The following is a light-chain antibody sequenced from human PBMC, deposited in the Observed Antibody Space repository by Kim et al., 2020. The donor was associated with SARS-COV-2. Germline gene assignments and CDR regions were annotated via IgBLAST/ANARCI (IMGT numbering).Light chain of an antibody. Sequence: ELTQPPSASGTPGQRVTISCSGSSSNIGSNTVNWYQQLPGTAPKLLIYNNNQRPSGVPDRISGSKSGTSASLAISGLQSEDEADYYCAAWDDSLNVWV. CDR3: AAWDDSLNVWV. CDR2: NNN. V-gene: IGLV1-44*01. CDR1: SSNIGSNT. J-gene: IGLJ3*02.